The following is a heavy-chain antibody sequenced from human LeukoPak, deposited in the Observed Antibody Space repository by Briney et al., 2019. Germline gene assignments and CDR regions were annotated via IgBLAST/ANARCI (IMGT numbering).Heavy chain of an antibody. D-gene: IGHD2-15*01. Sequence: SETLSLTCTVSGGSISSSSYYWGWIRQPPGKGLEWIGSIYYSGSTYYNPSLKSRVTISVDTSKNQFSLKLSSVTAADTAVYYCARLPYSAFDYWGQGTLVTVSS. CDR1: GGSISSSSYY. CDR2: IYYSGST. J-gene: IGHJ4*02. CDR3: ARLPYSAFDY. V-gene: IGHV4-39*07.